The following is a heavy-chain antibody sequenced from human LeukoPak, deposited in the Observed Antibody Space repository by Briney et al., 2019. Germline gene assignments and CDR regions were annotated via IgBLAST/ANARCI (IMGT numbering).Heavy chain of an antibody. CDR1: GGSISSYY. J-gene: IGHJ5*02. Sequence: SETLSLTCTVSGGSISSYYWSWIRQPPGKGLEWIGYIYYSGSTNYNPSLKSRVTISVDTSKNQFSLKLSSVTAADTAVYYCARVDMVGYDSNWFDPWGQGTLVTVSS. CDR3: ARVDMVGYDSNWFDP. V-gene: IGHV4-59*01. D-gene: IGHD5-12*01. CDR2: IYYSGST.